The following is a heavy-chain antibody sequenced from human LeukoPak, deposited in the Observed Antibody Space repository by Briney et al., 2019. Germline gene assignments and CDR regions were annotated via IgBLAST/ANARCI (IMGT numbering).Heavy chain of an antibody. CDR1: GGSFSGYY. CDR2: INHSGST. Sequence: SETLSLTCAVYGGSFSGYYWSWTRQPPGKGLEWIGEINHSGSTNYNPSLKSRVTISVDTSKNQFSLKLSSVTAADTAVYYCARGRRYNTAMVWKAAQKEFDYWGQGTLVTVSS. CDR3: ARGRRYNTAMVWKAAQKEFDY. J-gene: IGHJ4*02. V-gene: IGHV4-34*01. D-gene: IGHD5-18*01.